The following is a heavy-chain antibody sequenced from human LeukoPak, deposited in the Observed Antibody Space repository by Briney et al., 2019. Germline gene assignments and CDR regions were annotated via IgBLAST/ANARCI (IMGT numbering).Heavy chain of an antibody. J-gene: IGHJ4*02. CDR2: IYYSGST. CDR1: GGSISSGGYY. V-gene: IGHV4-31*03. D-gene: IGHD3-16*02. Sequence: SQTLSLTCTVSGGSISSGGYYWSWIRQHPGKGLEWIGYIYYSGSTYYNPSLKSRVTISVDTSKNQFSLKLSSVTAADTAVYYCARDRDCDYIWGTYRVFDYWGQGTLVTVSS. CDR3: ARDRDCDYIWGTYRVFDY.